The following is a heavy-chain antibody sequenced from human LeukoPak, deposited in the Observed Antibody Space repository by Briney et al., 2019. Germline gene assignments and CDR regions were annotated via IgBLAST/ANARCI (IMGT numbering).Heavy chain of an antibody. D-gene: IGHD2-21*01. J-gene: IGHJ4*02. CDR1: GFTFSSYA. CDR2: ISGSGGST. CDR3: AREVRHIIYEGGHFDY. Sequence: GGSLRLSCAASGFTFSSYAMSWVRQAPGKGLEWVSAISGSGGSTYYADSVKGRFTISRDNSKNTLYLQMNSLRAEDTAVYYCAREVRHIIYEGGHFDYWGQGTLVTVSS. V-gene: IGHV3-23*01.